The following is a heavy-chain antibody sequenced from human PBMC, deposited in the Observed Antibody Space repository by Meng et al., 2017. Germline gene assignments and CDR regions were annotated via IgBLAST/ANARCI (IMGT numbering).Heavy chain of an antibody. CDR1: GFTVSSNY. Sequence: EVHRVESGGGLVQPGGSLRLSCVASGFTVSSNYICWVRQAPGKGLEWVSVIYSGGSTYYADSVKGRFTISRHNSKNTLYLQMNSLRAEDTAVYYSARGYGLPTYWGQGTLVTVSS. D-gene: IGHD5-24*01. CDR2: IYSGGST. V-gene: IGHV3-53*04. J-gene: IGHJ4*02. CDR3: ARGYGLPTY.